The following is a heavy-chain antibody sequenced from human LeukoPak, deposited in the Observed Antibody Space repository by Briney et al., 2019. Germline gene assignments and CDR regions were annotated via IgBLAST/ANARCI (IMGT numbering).Heavy chain of an antibody. Sequence: GESLRISCKGSGYSITSYWISWVRQMPGKGLERMGRIDPSDSYTNYSPSFQGHVTISADKSISTAYLQWSSLKASDTAMYYCARLPYYYDSSGYSLSRDYWGQGTLVTVSS. CDR3: ARLPYYYDSSGYSLSRDY. D-gene: IGHD3-22*01. CDR2: IDPSDSYT. V-gene: IGHV5-10-1*01. J-gene: IGHJ4*02. CDR1: GYSITSYW.